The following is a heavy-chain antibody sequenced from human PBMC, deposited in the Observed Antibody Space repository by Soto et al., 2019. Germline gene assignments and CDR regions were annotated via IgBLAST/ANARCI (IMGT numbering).Heavy chain of an antibody. Sequence: SETLSLTCAVYGGSFSGYYGSWIRQPPGKGLEWIGEINHSGSTNYNPSLKSRVTISVDTSKNQFSLKLSSVTAADTAVYYCARTTGSYGSGSSKGSYYMDVWGKGTTVTVSS. CDR1: GGSFSGYY. J-gene: IGHJ6*03. CDR2: INHSGST. CDR3: ARTTGSYGSGSSKGSYYMDV. D-gene: IGHD3-10*01. V-gene: IGHV4-34*01.